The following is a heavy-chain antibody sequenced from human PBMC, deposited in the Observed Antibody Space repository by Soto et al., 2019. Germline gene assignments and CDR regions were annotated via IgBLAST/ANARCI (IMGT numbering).Heavy chain of an antibody. V-gene: IGHV3-23*01. CDR2: ISGNGDKT. Sequence: EVQLLESGGDLVQPGGSLRLSCAPSGFTFSPYAMNWLRQAPGKGLGWVSGISGNGDKTYYADSVKGRFTISRDNSKKMLYLQMNTLRAEDTAVYYCAKDPGYTYGHGLDVWGQGTTVTVSS. CDR1: GFTFSPYA. J-gene: IGHJ6*02. CDR3: AKDPGYTYGHGLDV. D-gene: IGHD5-18*01.